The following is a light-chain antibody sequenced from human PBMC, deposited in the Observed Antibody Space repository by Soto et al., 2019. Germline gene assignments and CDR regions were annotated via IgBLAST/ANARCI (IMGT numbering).Light chain of an antibody. CDR1: RNINRK. CDR2: GAS. V-gene: IGKV3-15*01. CDR3: QQYYDYPPLI. Sequence: EIVMTQSPATLSVSPGERATLSCRASRNINRKLAWYQQKPGQAPRPLISGASTRATGIPARFSGSGSGTEFTLTINSLQSEDFAVYYCQQYYDYPPLIFGGGTKVEIK. J-gene: IGKJ4*01.